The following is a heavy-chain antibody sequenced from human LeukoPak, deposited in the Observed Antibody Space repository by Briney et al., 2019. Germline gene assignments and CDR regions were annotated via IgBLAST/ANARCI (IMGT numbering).Heavy chain of an antibody. CDR2: TYYSSKWYN. CDR1: GDSVSSNSAA. J-gene: IGHJ4*02. Sequence: SQTLSLTCAISGDSVSSNSAAWNWIRQSPSRGLEWLGRTYYSSKWYNDYAVPVNSRIIINPDTSKNQFSLQLTSVTAADTAVYYCARLNVLSGSPLHHFDHWGQGTLVTVST. CDR3: ARLNVLSGSPLHHFDH. V-gene: IGHV6-1*01. D-gene: IGHD6-13*01.